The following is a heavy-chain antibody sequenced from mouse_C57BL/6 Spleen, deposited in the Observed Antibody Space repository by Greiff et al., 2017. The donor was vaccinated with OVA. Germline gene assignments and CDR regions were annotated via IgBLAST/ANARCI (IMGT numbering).Heavy chain of an antibody. Sequence: VQLQQSGAELVRPGSSVKLSCKASGYTFTSYWMHWVKQRPIQGLEWIGNIDPSDSETHYNQKFKDKATLTVDKSSSTAYMQLSSLTSEDSAVYYCARLEYYGSGGDFDYWGQGTTLTVSS. CDR1: GYTFTSYW. V-gene: IGHV1-52*01. J-gene: IGHJ2*01. D-gene: IGHD1-1*01. CDR2: IDPSDSET. CDR3: ARLEYYGSGGDFDY.